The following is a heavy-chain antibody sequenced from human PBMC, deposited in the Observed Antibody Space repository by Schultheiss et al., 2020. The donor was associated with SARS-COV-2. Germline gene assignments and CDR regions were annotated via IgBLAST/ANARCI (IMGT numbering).Heavy chain of an antibody. Sequence: SVKVSCKASGGTFSSYAISWVRQAPGQGLEWMGGIIPIFGTANYAQKFQGRVTITADESTSTAYMELSSLRSEDTAVYYCARDARLYGSGSTYFDYWGQGTLVTVSS. CDR1: GGTFSSYA. CDR2: IIPIFGTA. CDR3: ARDARLYGSGSTYFDY. D-gene: IGHD3-10*01. V-gene: IGHV1-69*13. J-gene: IGHJ4*02.